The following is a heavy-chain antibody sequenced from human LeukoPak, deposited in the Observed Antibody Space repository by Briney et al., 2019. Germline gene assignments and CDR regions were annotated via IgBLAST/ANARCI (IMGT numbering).Heavy chain of an antibody. J-gene: IGHJ4*02. CDR3: ARGGTSGSLIY. CDR2: INSDGGTT. Sequence: GGSLRLSCAASGFTFSNYWMHWVRQDPLKGLVWVSRINSDGGTTGYADSVKGRFTISRDSAKNTLYLQMNSLRAEDTALYYCARGGTSGSLIYWGQGTLVTVSS. CDR1: GFTFSNYW. V-gene: IGHV3-74*01. D-gene: IGHD1-26*01.